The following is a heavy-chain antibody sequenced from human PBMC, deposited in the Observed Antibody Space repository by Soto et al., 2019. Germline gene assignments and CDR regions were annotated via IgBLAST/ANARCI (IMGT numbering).Heavy chain of an antibody. CDR2: IYYDGSKK. CDR1: GFIFSTYA. D-gene: IGHD1-26*01. CDR3: ARDGGGRYYYFDY. Sequence: QVQLVESGGGVVQPGRSLRLSCAASGFIFSTYAMHWVRQAPGKGLEWVAIIYYDGSKKYYADSVKGRFTISRDNSKNTLYLEMNSLRAVDTAVYYCARDGGGRYYYFDYCGEGALVIVSS. J-gene: IGHJ4*02. V-gene: IGHV3-33*01.